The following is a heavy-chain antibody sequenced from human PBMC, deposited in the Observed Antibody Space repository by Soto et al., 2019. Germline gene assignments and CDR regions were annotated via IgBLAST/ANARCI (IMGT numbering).Heavy chain of an antibody. Sequence: GASVKVSCKASGYTFTSYDINWVRQATGQGLEWMGWMSPNSGNTGYAQKFQGRVTMTRNTSISTAYMELSSLRSEDTAVYYCARPVTVTTPGDFQHWGQGTLVTVSS. CDR1: GYTFTSYD. D-gene: IGHD4-17*01. V-gene: IGHV1-8*01. CDR3: ARPVTVTTPGDFQH. CDR2: MSPNSGNT. J-gene: IGHJ1*01.